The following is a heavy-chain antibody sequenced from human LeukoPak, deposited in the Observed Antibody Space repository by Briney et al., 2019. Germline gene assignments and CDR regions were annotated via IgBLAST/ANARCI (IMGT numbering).Heavy chain of an antibody. CDR3: ATGASIAAAPVNWFDP. V-gene: IGHV1-24*01. CDR1: GYTLTELS. CDR2: FDPEDGET. D-gene: IGHD6-13*01. J-gene: IGHJ5*02. Sequence: ASVKVSCKVSGYTLTELSMHWVRQAPGKGLEWMGGFDPEDGETIYARKFQGRVTMTEDTSTDTAYMELSSLRSEDTAVYYCATGASIAAAPVNWFDPWGQGTLVTVSS.